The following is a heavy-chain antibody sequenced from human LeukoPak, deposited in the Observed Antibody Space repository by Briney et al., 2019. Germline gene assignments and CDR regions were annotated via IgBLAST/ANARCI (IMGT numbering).Heavy chain of an antibody. Sequence: GGSLRLSCAASGFTFSSYAMHWVRQAPGKGLEWVAVISYDGSNKYYADSVKGRFTISRDNSKNTLYLQMNSLRAEDTAVYYCARRITMVRGVISPLDYWGQGTLVTVSS. D-gene: IGHD3-10*01. CDR3: ARRITMVRGVISPLDY. CDR1: GFTFSSYA. J-gene: IGHJ4*02. V-gene: IGHV3-30-3*01. CDR2: ISYDGSNK.